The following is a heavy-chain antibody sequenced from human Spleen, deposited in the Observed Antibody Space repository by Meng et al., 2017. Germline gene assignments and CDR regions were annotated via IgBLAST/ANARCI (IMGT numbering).Heavy chain of an antibody. J-gene: IGHJ6*02. Sequence: GGSLRLSCAASGFTFDDYAMHWVRQAPGKGLEWVSGISWNSGSIGYADSVKGRFTISRDNAKKSLYLQMNSLRAEDTALYYCAKDSVGAAGYGMDVWGQGTTVTVSS. CDR2: ISWNSGSI. D-gene: IGHD1-26*01. CDR3: AKDSVGAAGYGMDV. V-gene: IGHV3-9*01. CDR1: GFTFDDYA.